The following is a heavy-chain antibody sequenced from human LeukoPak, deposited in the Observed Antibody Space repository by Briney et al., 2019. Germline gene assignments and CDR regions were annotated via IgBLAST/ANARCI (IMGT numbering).Heavy chain of an antibody. CDR1: GGSLTNYY. D-gene: IGHD2-15*01. J-gene: IGHJ4*02. Sequence: SETLSLTCTVSGGSLTNYYWSWIRQPPGKGLECIGYIYYSGSTNYNPSLKSRVTISVDTSKNQFSLNLSSVTAADTAVYCCARGGVKWSYDYRGQGALVTVSS. CDR2: IYYSGST. CDR3: ARGGVKWSYDY. V-gene: IGHV4-59*01.